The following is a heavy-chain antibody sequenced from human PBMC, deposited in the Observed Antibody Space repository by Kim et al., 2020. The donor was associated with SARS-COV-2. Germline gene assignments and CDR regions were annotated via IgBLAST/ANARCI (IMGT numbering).Heavy chain of an antibody. CDR1: GFTFSSYS. CDR3: ARDLGYTNYYYYGMDV. Sequence: GGSLRLSCAASGFTFSSYSMNWVRQAPGKGLEWVSSISSSSSYIYYADSVKGRFTISRDNAKNSLYLQMNSLRAEDTAVYYCARDLGYTNYYYYGMDVWGQGTTVTVSS. J-gene: IGHJ6*02. V-gene: IGHV3-21*01. CDR2: ISSSSSYI. D-gene: IGHD5-12*01.